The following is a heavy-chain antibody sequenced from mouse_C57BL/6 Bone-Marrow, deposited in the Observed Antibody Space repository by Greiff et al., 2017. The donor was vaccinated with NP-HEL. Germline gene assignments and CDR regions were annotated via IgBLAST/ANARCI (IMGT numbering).Heavy chain of an antibody. J-gene: IGHJ2*01. Sequence: LKESGPGILQPSQTLSLTCSFSGFSLSTFGMGLVWIRQPSGQGLEWLAHIWWDDDKYYNPALKRRLTISKDTSKNQVFLKIANVNTADTATYYCAREYYGSYFDYWGQGTTLTVSA. D-gene: IGHD1-1*01. CDR3: AREYYGSYFDY. CDR1: GFSLSTFGMG. V-gene: IGHV8-8*01. CDR2: IWWDDDK.